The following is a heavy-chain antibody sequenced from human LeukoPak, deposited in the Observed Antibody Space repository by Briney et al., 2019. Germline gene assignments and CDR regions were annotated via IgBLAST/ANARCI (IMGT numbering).Heavy chain of an antibody. CDR1: GFTFSSYA. D-gene: IGHD3-10*01. Sequence: GGSLRLSCAASGFTFSSYAMGWVRQAPGKGLEWVSGISGSGSNTYYADSVKGRFTISRDNFKNTLYLQMNSLRAEDTAVYYCAKDPVSPGGWGQGTLVTVSS. CDR3: AKDPVSPGG. J-gene: IGHJ4*02. CDR2: ISGSGSNT. V-gene: IGHV3-23*01.